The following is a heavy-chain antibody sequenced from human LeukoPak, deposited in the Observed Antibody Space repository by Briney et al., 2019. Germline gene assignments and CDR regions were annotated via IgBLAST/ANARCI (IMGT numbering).Heavy chain of an antibody. CDR1: GFPFTIAW. V-gene: IGHV3-15*01. CDR3: MRDPLNQGGVDF. J-gene: IGHJ4*02. Sequence: GGSLRLSCAASGFPFTIAWMNWVRLAPGKGLEWVGCIKSNVDGRTVDYMAHVKGRFTISRDNSKNTLYLQLNSLKADDTGIYYCMRDPLNQGGVDFWGQGTLVTVSS. D-gene: IGHD3-16*01. CDR2: IKSNVDGRTV.